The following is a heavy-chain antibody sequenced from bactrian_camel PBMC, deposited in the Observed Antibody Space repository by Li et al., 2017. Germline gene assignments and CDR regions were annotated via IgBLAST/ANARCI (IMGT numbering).Heavy chain of an antibody. CDR1: GFTFSSSA. Sequence: VQLVESGGDLVQPGGSLRLSCATSGFTFSSSAMTWVRQAPGKGLEWVSAITIGGENTYYADSVKGRFTISRDNAKNTLYLQLNSLKTEDTAMYYCAKDRGRLDYELGTTSDYWGQGTQVTVS. CDR2: ITIGGENT. CDR3: AKDRGRLDYELGTTSDY. J-gene: IGHJ4*01. D-gene: IGHD5*01. V-gene: IGHV3S31*01.